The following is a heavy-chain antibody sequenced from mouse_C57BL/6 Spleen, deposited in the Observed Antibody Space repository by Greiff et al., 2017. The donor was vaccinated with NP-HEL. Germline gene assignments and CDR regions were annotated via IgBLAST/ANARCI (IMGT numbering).Heavy chain of an antibody. CDR1: GYTFTSYW. CDR2: IDPSDSYT. Sequence: QVQLQQPGAELVMPGASVKLSCKASGYTFTSYWMHWVKQRPGQGLEWIGEIDPSDSYTNYNQKFKGKSTLTVDKSSSTAYMQLSSLTSEDSAVYEGARGGNWDVGADWGQGTLVTVSA. CDR3: ARGGNWDVGAD. V-gene: IGHV1-69*01. J-gene: IGHJ3*01. D-gene: IGHD4-1*01.